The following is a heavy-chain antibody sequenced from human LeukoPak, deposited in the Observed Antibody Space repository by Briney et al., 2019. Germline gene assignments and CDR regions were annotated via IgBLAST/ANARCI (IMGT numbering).Heavy chain of an antibody. CDR3: ARDRSYDSSGYYYWFDY. CDR1: GGSISSSSSY. V-gene: IGHV4-39*02. D-gene: IGHD3-22*01. J-gene: IGHJ4*02. Sequence: SETLSLTCTVSGGSISSSSSYWGWIRQPPGKGLELIGSISYSGTTYNNPSLKSRVTISVDTSKNQFSLKLTSVTAADTAVYYCARDRSYDSSGYYYWFDYWGQGTLVTVSS. CDR2: ISYSGTT.